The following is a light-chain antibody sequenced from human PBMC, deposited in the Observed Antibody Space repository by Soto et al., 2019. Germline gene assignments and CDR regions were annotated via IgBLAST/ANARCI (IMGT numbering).Light chain of an antibody. Sequence: EIVLTQSPDTLSLSPGERATLSCRASQSVSSSYLAWYQQKPGQAPRLLIYGVSSRATGIPDRFSGSGSGTDFTLTISRPEPEDFAVYYCQQYGSSPPWTFGQGTKVEIK. CDR2: GVS. V-gene: IGKV3-20*01. CDR3: QQYGSSPPWT. CDR1: QSVSSSY. J-gene: IGKJ1*01.